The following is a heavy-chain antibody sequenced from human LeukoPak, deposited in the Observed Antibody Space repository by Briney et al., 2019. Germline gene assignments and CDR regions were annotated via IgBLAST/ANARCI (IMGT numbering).Heavy chain of an antibody. CDR3: ARGSDDSIESAFDI. CDR2: ISSDGSST. V-gene: IGHV3-74*01. J-gene: IGHJ3*02. D-gene: IGHD3-22*01. Sequence: GGSLRLSCAASGFTFSNYWMHWVRQAPGKGLVWVSRISSDGSSTSYADSVKGRFTISRDNAKNTLYLQMNSLRAEDTAVYYCARGSDDSIESAFDIWGQGTMVTVSS. CDR1: GFTFSNYW.